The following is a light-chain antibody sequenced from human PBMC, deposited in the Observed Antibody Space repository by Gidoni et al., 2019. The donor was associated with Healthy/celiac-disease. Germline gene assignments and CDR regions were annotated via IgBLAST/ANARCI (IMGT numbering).Light chain of an antibody. Sequence: DIVMTQSPDSLAVSLGERATINCKSSQSVLYSSNNKNYLAWYQQKPGQPPKLLIYWASTRESGVPDRFSGSGSGTDFTLTISSLQAEDVAVYYCQQYYSTPPSFTFGPGTKVD. V-gene: IGKV4-1*01. CDR1: QSVLYSSNNKNY. J-gene: IGKJ3*01. CDR2: WAS. CDR3: QQYYSTPPSFT.